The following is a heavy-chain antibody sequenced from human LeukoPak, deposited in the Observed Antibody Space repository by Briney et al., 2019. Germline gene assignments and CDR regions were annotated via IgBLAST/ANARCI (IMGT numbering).Heavy chain of an antibody. CDR2: IYYSGST. D-gene: IGHD3-22*01. J-gene: IGHJ5*02. CDR1: GGSISTYY. CDR3: ARDPYYYDRSGGFDP. Sequence: SETLSLTCTVSGGSISTYYGNWIRQAPGKGLEWIGYIYYSGSTNYNPSLKSRVTISVDTSKNQFSLKLSSVTAADTAVYFCARDPYYYDRSGGFDPWGQGTLVTVSS. V-gene: IGHV4-59*12.